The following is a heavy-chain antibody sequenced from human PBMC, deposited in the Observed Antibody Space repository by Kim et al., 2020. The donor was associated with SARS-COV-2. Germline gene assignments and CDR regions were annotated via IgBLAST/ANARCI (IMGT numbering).Heavy chain of an antibody. CDR3: GRSLAVRGEYHNWFDP. J-gene: IGHJ5*02. Sequence: SETLSLTCTVSGGSISSSTYYWGWIRQPPGKGLEWIGTIYYSGSTYYNPSLKSRVTISVDTSKNQFFLKLSSVTAAHTAVYYCGRSLAVRGEYHNWFDP. D-gene: IGHD6-6*01. CDR1: GGSISSSTYY. CDR2: IYYSGST. V-gene: IGHV4-39*01.